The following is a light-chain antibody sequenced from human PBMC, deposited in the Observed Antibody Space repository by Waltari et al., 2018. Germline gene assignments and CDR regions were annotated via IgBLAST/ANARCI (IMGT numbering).Light chain of an antibody. CDR1: QSLLYTVDTKNY. Sequence: DIVMTQSPDSLAVSLGERATIHCKSSQSLLYTVDTKNYLAWYQKKPGQPPKLLIYWASTRDSGVPDRFSGSGSGTDFTLTISSLQAEDVAVYYCQQYYSHPPRTFGQGTKVEI. J-gene: IGKJ1*01. CDR2: WAS. V-gene: IGKV4-1*01. CDR3: QQYYSHPPRT.